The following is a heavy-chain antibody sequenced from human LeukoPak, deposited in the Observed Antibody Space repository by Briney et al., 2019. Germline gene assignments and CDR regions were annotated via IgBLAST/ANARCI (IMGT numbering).Heavy chain of an antibody. V-gene: IGHV3-48*03. CDR3: AKAWTFSPVTTNLDS. Sequence: GGSLRLSCAASGFTFSSYEMSWVRQAPGKGLEWVSYISSSGSTIYYADSVKGRFTISRDNAKNTLYLQVNSLRAVDTAVYYCAKAWTFSPVTTNLDSWGQGALVTVSS. J-gene: IGHJ4*02. CDR2: ISSSGSTI. D-gene: IGHD4-17*01. CDR1: GFTFSSYE.